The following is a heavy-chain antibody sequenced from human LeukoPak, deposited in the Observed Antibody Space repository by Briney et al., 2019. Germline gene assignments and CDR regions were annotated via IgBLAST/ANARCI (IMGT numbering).Heavy chain of an antibody. CDR1: GGTFSSYA. CDR2: IIPIFGTA. V-gene: IGHV1-69*06. J-gene: IGHJ5*02. D-gene: IGHD3-10*01. Sequence: GASVKVSCKASGGTFSSYAISWVRQAPGQGLEWMGGIIPIFGTANYAQKFQGRVTITADKSTSTAYMELSSLRSEDTAVYYCARDGHMVRGLGWFDPWGQGTLVTVSS. CDR3: ARDGHMVRGLGWFDP.